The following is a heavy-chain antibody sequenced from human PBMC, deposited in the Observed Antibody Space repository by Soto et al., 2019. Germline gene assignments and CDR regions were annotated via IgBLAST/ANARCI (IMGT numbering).Heavy chain of an antibody. D-gene: IGHD6-6*01. Sequence: SETLSLTCAVYGGSFSGYYWSWIRQPPGKGLEWIGEINHSGYTNYNPSLKSRVTISVDTSKSQFSLKLSSVTAADTAVYYCARTSRFDSWGQGTLVTVSS. CDR3: ARTSRFDS. J-gene: IGHJ4*02. CDR1: GGSFSGYY. V-gene: IGHV4-34*01. CDR2: INHSGYT.